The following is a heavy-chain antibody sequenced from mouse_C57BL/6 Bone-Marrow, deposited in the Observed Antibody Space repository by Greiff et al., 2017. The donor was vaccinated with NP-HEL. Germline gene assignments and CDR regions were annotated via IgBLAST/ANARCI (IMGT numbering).Heavy chain of an antibody. CDR2: INPGSGGT. CDR3: ASGGTAVVGDFDY. Sequence: QVQLQQSGAELVRPGTSVKVSCKASGYAFTNYLIEWVKQRPGQGLEWIGVINPGSGGTNYNEKFKGKATLTADKSSSTAYMQLSSLTSEDSAVYFCASGGTAVVGDFDYWGQGTTLTVSS. J-gene: IGHJ2*01. V-gene: IGHV1-54*01. D-gene: IGHD1-1*01. CDR1: GYAFTNYL.